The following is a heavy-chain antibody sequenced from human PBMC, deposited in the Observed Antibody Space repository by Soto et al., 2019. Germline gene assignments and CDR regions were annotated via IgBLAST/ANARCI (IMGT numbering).Heavy chain of an antibody. CDR3: ARDIMVYAPHYYYYGMDV. CDR1: GYTFTSYG. V-gene: IGHV1-18*01. Sequence: QVQLVQSGAEVKKPGASVKVSCKASGYTFTSYGISWVRQAPGQGLEWMGWISAYNGNTNYAQKLQGRVTMTTDTTTSNDYMELRGLRSDDTPVYYCARDIMVYAPHYYYYGMDVWGQGATVTVSS. CDR2: ISAYNGNT. J-gene: IGHJ6*02. D-gene: IGHD2-8*01.